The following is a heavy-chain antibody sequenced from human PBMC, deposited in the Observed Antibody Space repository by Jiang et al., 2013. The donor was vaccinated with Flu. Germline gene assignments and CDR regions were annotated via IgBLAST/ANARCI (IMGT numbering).Heavy chain of an antibody. CDR2: IYYSGST. Sequence: PGLVKPSGTLSLTCTVSGGSISSSSYYWGWIRQPPGKGLEWIGSIYYSGSTYYNPSLKSRVTISVDTSKNQFSLKLSSVTAADTAVYYCARHVGVRGIAAAGTLADYWGQGTLVTVSS. D-gene: IGHD6-13*01. CDR3: ARHVGVRGIAAAGTLADY. CDR1: GGSISSSSYY. J-gene: IGHJ4*02. V-gene: IGHV4-39*01.